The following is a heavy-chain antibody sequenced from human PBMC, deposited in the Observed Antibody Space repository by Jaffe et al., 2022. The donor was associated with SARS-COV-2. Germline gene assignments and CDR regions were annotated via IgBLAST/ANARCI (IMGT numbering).Heavy chain of an antibody. Sequence: EVQLLESGGGLVQPGGSLRLSCAASGFTFSGYAMSWVRQAPGKGLEWVSRIGAGGTDTYYADSVKGRFTISRDNSRNTLYLQMNSLRVEDTAIYYCAKDRPSVSWYVWGYWGQGTPVTVSS. CDR3: AKDRPSVSWYVWGY. V-gene: IGHV3-23*01. CDR1: GFTFSGYA. D-gene: IGHD3-16*01. J-gene: IGHJ4*02. CDR2: IGAGGTDT.